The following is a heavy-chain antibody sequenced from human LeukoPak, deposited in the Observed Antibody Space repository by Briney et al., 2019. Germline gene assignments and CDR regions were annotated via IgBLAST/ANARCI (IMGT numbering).Heavy chain of an antibody. CDR2: INTNTGNP. J-gene: IGHJ4*02. CDR3: ARTLLLWFGELSSGDDY. Sequence: ASVKVSCKASGYTFTSYAMNWVRQAPGQGLEWMGWINTNTGNPTYAQGFTGRFVFSLDTSVSTAYLQISSLKAEDTAVYYCARTLLLWFGELSSGDDYWGQGTLVTVSS. V-gene: IGHV7-4-1*02. D-gene: IGHD3-10*01. CDR1: GYTFTSYA.